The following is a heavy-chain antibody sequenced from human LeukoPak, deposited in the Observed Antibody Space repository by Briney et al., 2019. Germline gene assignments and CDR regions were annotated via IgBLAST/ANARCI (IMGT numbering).Heavy chain of an antibody. Sequence: SETLSLTCTVSGGSISSYYWSWIRQPPGKGLEWIGYIYYSGSTNYNPSLKSRVTISVDTSKNQFSLKLSSVTAADTAVYYCARDSPSRVGIAAAGTVGGYYYGMDVWGQGTTVTVSS. CDR2: IYYSGST. CDR1: GGSISSYY. V-gene: IGHV4-59*01. D-gene: IGHD6-13*01. CDR3: ARDSPSRVGIAAAGTVGGYYYGMDV. J-gene: IGHJ6*02.